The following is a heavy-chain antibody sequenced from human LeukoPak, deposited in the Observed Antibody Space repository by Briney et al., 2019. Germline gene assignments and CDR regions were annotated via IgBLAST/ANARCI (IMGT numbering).Heavy chain of an antibody. CDR2: INPSSGGT. D-gene: IGHD4-11*01. Sequence: ASVKVSCKASGYTFTGYYMHWVRQAPGQGLEWMGWINPSSGGTNYAQNFQGRVTMTRDTSISTAYMELSRLRSDDTAVYYCARDSDSTDFDFWGQGTLVTVSS. CDR3: ARDSDSTDFDF. CDR1: GYTFTGYY. V-gene: IGHV1-2*02. J-gene: IGHJ4*02.